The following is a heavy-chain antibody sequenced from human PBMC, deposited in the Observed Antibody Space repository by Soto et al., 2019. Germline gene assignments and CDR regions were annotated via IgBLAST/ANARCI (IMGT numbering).Heavy chain of an antibody. CDR1: GFSLSNARMG. CDR3: ARNPTYYYYGMDV. V-gene: IGHV2-26*01. Sequence: QVTLKESGPVLVKPTETLTLTCTVSGFSLSNARMGVSWIRQPPGKALEWLAHIFSNDEKSYSTSLKSRLTISKDTSKSQVVLTMTNMDPVDTATYYSARNPTYYYYGMDVWGQGTTVTVSS. CDR2: IFSNDEK. J-gene: IGHJ6*02.